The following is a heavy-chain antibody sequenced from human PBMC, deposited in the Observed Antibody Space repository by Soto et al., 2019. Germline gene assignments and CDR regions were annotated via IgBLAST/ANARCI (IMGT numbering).Heavy chain of an antibody. CDR2: IKQDGSEK. J-gene: IGHJ3*02. CDR3: ARDRYYYGSGRNHDAFDI. CDR1: GFTFSSYW. Sequence: GGSLRLSCAASGFTFSSYWMSWVRQAPGKGLEWVANIKQDGSEKYYVDYVKGRFTISRDNAKNSLYLQMNSLRAEDTAVYYCARDRYYYGSGRNHDAFDIWGQGTMVTVSS. D-gene: IGHD3-10*01. V-gene: IGHV3-7*01.